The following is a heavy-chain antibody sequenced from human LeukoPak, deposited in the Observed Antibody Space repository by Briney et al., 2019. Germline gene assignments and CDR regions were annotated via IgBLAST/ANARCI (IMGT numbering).Heavy chain of an antibody. V-gene: IGHV1-69*05. CDR2: IIPIFGTA. Sequence: SVKVSPKPSRGTFSHYTICWVRQAPLHGLEWMGGIIPIFGTANYAQKFQGRDNITTDESTSTAYLELSSLRSEDTAVYYCARNWNDGNWFDPWGEGTLVTVSS. D-gene: IGHD1-1*01. CDR3: ARNWNDGNWFDP. J-gene: IGHJ5*02. CDR1: RGTFSHYT.